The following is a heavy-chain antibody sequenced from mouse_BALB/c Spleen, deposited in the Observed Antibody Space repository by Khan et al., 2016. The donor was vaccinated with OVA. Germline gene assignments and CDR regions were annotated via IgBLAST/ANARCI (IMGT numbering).Heavy chain of an antibody. J-gene: IGHJ1*01. CDR2: IAPANGNT. V-gene: IGHV14-3*02. Sequence: VQLKQSGAELVKPGASVKLSCTASGFYIKDTYLHWVKQRPEQGLEWIGRIAPANGNTQYDPKFQGKATITSDTSSNTSYLQFNCLTSEDTAVSSCSRASFEPRDFEVWGEGTTVTVSS. CDR3: SRASFEPRDFEV. D-gene: IGHD6-1*01. CDR1: GFYIKDTY.